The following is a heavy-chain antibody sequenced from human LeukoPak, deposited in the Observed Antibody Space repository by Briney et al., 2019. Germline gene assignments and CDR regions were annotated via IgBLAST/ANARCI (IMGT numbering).Heavy chain of an antibody. D-gene: IGHD1-26*01. Sequence: GASVKVSCKASGYTFTSYGISWVRQAPGQGLEWMGGIIPIFGTANYAQKFQGRVTITADESTSTAYMELSSLRSEDTAVYYCARDSGTNTAYRYWGQGTLVTVSS. CDR2: IIPIFGTA. CDR3: ARDSGTNTAYRY. CDR1: GYTFTSYG. J-gene: IGHJ4*02. V-gene: IGHV1-69*13.